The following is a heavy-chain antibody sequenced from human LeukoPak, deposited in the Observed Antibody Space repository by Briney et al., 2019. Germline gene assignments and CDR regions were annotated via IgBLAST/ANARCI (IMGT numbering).Heavy chain of an antibody. J-gene: IGHJ5*02. Sequence: GASVKVSCKASGGTFSSYAISWVRQAPGQGLEWMGGIIPIFGTANYAQKFQGRVTITADESTSTAYMELSSLRSEDTAVYYCARDHRGIIVAAPQSWRFDPWGQGTLVTVSS. CDR3: ARDHRGIIVAAPQSWRFDP. CDR1: GGTFSSYA. V-gene: IGHV1-69*13. CDR2: IIPIFGTA. D-gene: IGHD6-13*01.